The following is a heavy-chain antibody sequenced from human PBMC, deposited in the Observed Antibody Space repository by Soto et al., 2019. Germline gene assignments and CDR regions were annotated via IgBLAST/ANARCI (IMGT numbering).Heavy chain of an antibody. Sequence: QVQVVQSGGEVKKPGASVKVSCKASGYIFNSFGISWVRQAPGQGLEWMGWISAYTGNTKYAQNFQGRVTMTTDTSTSTAYMELRSLRSDDTAVYYCARRWTTGEIDYWGQGTLVTVSS. CDR3: ARRWTTGEIDY. D-gene: IGHD4-17*01. CDR1: GYIFNSFG. J-gene: IGHJ4*02. V-gene: IGHV1-18*01. CDR2: ISAYTGNT.